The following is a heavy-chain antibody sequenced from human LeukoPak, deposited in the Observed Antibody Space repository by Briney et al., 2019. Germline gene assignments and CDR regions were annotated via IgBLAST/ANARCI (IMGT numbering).Heavy chain of an antibody. CDR1: GGSFSGYY. CDR2: INHSGST. D-gene: IGHD4-17*01. CDR3: ARVFKGTTVTPKYYFDY. J-gene: IGHJ4*02. Sequence: PSETLSLTCAVYGGSFSGYYWSWIRQPPGKGLEWIGEINHSGSTNYNPSLKSRVTISVDTSKNQFSLKLSSVTAADTAVYYCARVFKGTTVTPKYYFDYWGQGTLVTVSS. V-gene: IGHV4-34*01.